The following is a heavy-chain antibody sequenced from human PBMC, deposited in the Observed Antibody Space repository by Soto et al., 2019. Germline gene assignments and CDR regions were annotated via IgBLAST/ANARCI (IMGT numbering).Heavy chain of an antibody. V-gene: IGHV2-5*02. CDR3: AHRARQRFTDAFHI. CDR1: GFSLSTSGMG. D-gene: IGHD5-12*01. CDR2: IYWDDDK. Sequence: QITLKESGPPLVKPTQTLTLTCTFSGFSLSTSGMGVGWIRQPPGKALEWLALIYWDDDKRYSPSLKNRLTVTKDTSKSQVVLTMTNMDPVDTATYYCAHRARQRFTDAFHIWGQGTMLTVSS. J-gene: IGHJ3*02.